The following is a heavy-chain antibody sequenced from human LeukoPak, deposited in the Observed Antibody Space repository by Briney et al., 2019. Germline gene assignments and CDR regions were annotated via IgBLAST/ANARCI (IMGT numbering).Heavy chain of an antibody. CDR2: ISGNGGTT. CDR1: GSTFSSYA. J-gene: IGHJ2*01. CDR3: AKDRRRNWYFDL. V-gene: IGHV3-23*01. Sequence: GGSLRLSCAASGSTFSSYAMSWVRRAPGKGLEWVSYISGNGGTTYYADSVKGRFTISRDNSKNMLYLQMNSLRAEDTAVYYCAKDRRRNWYFDLWGRGTLVTV.